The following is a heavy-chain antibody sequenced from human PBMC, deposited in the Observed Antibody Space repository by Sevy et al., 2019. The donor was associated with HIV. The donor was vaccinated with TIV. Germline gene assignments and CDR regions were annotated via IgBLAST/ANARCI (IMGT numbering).Heavy chain of an antibody. CDR3: AKRASSGNPS. Sequence: GGSLRLSCAASGFTFSSYGMHWVRQAPGKGLEWVAVISYDGSNKYYADSVKGRFTISRDNSKNTLYLQMNSLRAEDTAEYYCAKRASSGNPSWGQGTMVTVSS. J-gene: IGHJ3*01. CDR1: GFTFSSYG. D-gene: IGHD1-26*01. V-gene: IGHV3-30*18. CDR2: ISYDGSNK.